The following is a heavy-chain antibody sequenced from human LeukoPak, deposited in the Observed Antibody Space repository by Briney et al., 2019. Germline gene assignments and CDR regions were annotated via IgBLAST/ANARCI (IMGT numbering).Heavy chain of an antibody. CDR3: ARDRYWFDP. J-gene: IGHJ5*02. CDR1: GGSISSYY. Sequence: SETLSLTCTVSGGSISSYYWSWIRQPPGKGLEWIGYIYYSGSTNYNPSLKSRVTISVDTSKNQFSLKLSSVTAADTAVYYCARDRYWFDPWGQGTLVTVS. CDR2: IYYSGST. V-gene: IGHV4-59*01.